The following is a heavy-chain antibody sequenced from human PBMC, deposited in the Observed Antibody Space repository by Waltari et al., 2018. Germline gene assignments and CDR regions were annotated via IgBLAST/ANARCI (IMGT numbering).Heavy chain of an antibody. V-gene: IGHV4-39*01. J-gene: IGHJ6*03. CDR3: ARQATDTYYYYYMDV. CDR1: GGSISTTTYY. CDR2: ISYRGST. D-gene: IGHD2-21*02. Sequence: QLQLQESGPGLVKPSETLSLTCTVSGGSISTTTYYWRLIRQPPGKGLEWIGSISYRGSTSYNPSLNSRVTMSVDTSKNQFSLKLNSVTAADTAVYYCARQATDTYYYYYMDVWGKGTTVTVSS.